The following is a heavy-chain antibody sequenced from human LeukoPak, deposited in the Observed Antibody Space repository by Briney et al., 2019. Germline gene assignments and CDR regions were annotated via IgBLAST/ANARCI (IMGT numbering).Heavy chain of an antibody. J-gene: IGHJ4*02. V-gene: IGHV3-30*02. Sequence: GGSLRPSCAASGFTFSSYGMHWVRQAPGKGLEWVAFIRYDGSNKYNADSVKGRFTISRDNSKNTVYLQMNSLRAEDTAVYHCAKESAYYDSSGYHPYFDYWGQGTLVTVSS. CDR3: AKESAYYDSSGYHPYFDY. CDR1: GFTFSSYG. CDR2: IRYDGSNK. D-gene: IGHD3-22*01.